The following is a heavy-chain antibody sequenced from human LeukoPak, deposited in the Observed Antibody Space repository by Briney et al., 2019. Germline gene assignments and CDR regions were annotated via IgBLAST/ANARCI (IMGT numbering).Heavy chain of an antibody. V-gene: IGHV1-69*13. J-gene: IGHJ6*03. CDR3: ARVRSYYGSGSYFGSLYYMDV. CDR2: IIPIFGTA. CDR1: GGTFSSYA. D-gene: IGHD3-10*01. Sequence: GASVKVSCKASGGTFSSYAISWVRQAPGQGLEWMGGIIPIFGTANYAQKFQGRVTITADESTSTAYMELSSLRSEDTAVYYCARVRSYYGSGSYFGSLYYMDVWGKGTTVTVSS.